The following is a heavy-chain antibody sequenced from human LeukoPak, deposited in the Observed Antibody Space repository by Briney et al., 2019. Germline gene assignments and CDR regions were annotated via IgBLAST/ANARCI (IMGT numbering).Heavy chain of an antibody. CDR3: GTVTTYYYYMDV. J-gene: IGHJ6*03. D-gene: IGHD4-11*01. CDR1: GGTFSSYA. CDR2: IIPIFGTA. Sequence: GASVKVSCKASGGTFSSYAISWVRQAPGQGLEWMGGIIPIFGTANYAQKFQGRVTITADESTSTAYMELSSLRSEDTAVYYCGTVTTYYYYMDVWGKGTTVTVSS. V-gene: IGHV1-69*13.